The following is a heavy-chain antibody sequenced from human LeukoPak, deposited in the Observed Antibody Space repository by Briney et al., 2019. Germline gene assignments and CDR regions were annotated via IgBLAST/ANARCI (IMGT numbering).Heavy chain of an antibody. J-gene: IGHJ6*03. V-gene: IGHV4-34*01. CDR2: INHSGST. Sequence: SETLSLTCAVYGGSFSGYYWSWIRQPPGKGLEWIGEINHSGSTNYNPSLKSRVTISVDMSKNQFSLKLSSVTAADTAVYYCARVYYYYYYYYMDVWGKGTTVTVSS. CDR1: GGSFSGYY. D-gene: IGHD3-10*01. CDR3: ARVYYYYYYYYMDV.